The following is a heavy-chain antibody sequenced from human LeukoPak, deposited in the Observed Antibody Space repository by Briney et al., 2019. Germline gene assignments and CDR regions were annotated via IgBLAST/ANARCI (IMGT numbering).Heavy chain of an antibody. CDR3: ASGGPPDS. J-gene: IGHJ2*01. CDR1: GGSTSSITYY. V-gene: IGHV4-39*07. Sequence: SETLSLTCTVSGGSTSSITYYWGWIRQPPGKGLEWVGHMYYRGNTFYNPSLKSRVTISVDTSKNQFSLKLRSVTAADTAVYYCASGGPPDSWGRGTLVTVSS. CDR2: MYYRGNT.